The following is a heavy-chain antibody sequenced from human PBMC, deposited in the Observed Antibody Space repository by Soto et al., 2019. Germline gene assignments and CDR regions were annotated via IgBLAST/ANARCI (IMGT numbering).Heavy chain of an antibody. CDR2: IYSGGST. D-gene: IGHD3-10*01. Sequence: EVQLVESGGGLLQPGGSLRLSCAASGFTVSSNYMSWVRQAPGKGLEWVSVIYSGGSTYYADSVKGRFTISRGNSKNTQYLQMNSLRAEDTAVYYCARDEGLGVNACDIWGQGTMVTVSS. CDR3: ARDEGLGVNACDI. J-gene: IGHJ3*02. V-gene: IGHV3-53*01. CDR1: GFTVSSNY.